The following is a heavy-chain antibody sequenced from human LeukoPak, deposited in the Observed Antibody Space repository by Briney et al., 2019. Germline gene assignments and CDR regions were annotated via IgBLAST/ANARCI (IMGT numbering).Heavy chain of an antibody. V-gene: IGHV1-46*01. J-gene: IGHJ4*02. CDR1: GYNFSSYY. Sequence: GASVKVSCKASGYNFSSYYIQWVRQDPGQGLEWMGLLNPSRGTTAYAPKFQGRVTMTRDTSSNTVYMGLRGLRSDDTAIYYCARDATRGIGGSYDLDFWGQGSLVTVSS. D-gene: IGHD3-16*01. CDR2: LNPSRGTT. CDR3: ARDATRGIGGSYDLDF.